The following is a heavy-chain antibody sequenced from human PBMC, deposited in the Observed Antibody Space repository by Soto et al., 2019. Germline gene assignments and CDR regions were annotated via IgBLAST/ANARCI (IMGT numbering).Heavy chain of an antibody. CDR2: ISSGGSTI. V-gene: IGHV3-48*02. CDR3: ARGLKTATVGPKTFDY. D-gene: IGHD1-26*01. CDR1: GFTFSTYS. Sequence: EVQLVESGGGLVQPGGSLRLSCAASGFTFSTYSMNWVRQAPGKGLEWVSYISSGGSTIYYADSVKGRFTISRDNAKTSLYLQMISLRDEDTAVYYCARGLKTATVGPKTFDYWGQGTLVTVSS. J-gene: IGHJ4*02.